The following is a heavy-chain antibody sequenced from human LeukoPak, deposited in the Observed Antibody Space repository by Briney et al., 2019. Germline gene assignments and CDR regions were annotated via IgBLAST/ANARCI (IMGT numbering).Heavy chain of an antibody. CDR3: ARGAGSGWYFFDY. Sequence: ASVKVSCKASGYTFTGYYMHWVRQAPGQGLEWMGWINPNSGGTNYAQKFQGRVTMTRDTSISTVYMELSSLRSEDTAVYYCARGAGSGWYFFDYWGQGTLVTVSS. V-gene: IGHV1-2*02. D-gene: IGHD6-19*01. J-gene: IGHJ4*02. CDR2: INPNSGGT. CDR1: GYTFTGYY.